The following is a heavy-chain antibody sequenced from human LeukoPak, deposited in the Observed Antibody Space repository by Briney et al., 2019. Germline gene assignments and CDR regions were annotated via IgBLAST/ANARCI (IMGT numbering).Heavy chain of an antibody. V-gene: IGHV3-7*01. CDR1: GFTFNIYW. D-gene: IGHD1/OR15-1a*01. CDR2: IKADGSEK. Sequence: GGSLRLSCAASGFTFNIYWMSWVRQAPGKGLEWVATIKADGSEKYYVDSVKGRFTISRDNAKNSLYLQMNSLRVEDTSVYYCARNKRADYWGQGTLVAVSS. J-gene: IGHJ4*02. CDR3: ARNKRADY.